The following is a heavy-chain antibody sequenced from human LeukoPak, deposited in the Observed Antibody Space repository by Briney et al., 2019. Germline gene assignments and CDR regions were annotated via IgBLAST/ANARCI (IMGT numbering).Heavy chain of an antibody. CDR3: ARDAKPILFDY. CDR1: GYTFTSYY. CDR2: INPNSGGT. J-gene: IGHJ4*02. Sequence: ASVTVSCKASGYTFTSYYMHWVRQAPGQGLAWMGWINPNSGGTNYAQKFQGRVTMTRDTSISTAYMELSRLRSDDTAVYYCARDAKPILFDYWGQGTLVTVSS. V-gene: IGHV1-2*02.